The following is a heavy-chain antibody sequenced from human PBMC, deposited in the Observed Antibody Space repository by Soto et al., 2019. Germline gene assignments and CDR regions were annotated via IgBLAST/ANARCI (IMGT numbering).Heavy chain of an antibody. CDR1: GFTFDDYA. CDR2: ISWNSGSI. V-gene: IGHV3-9*01. Sequence: EVQLVESGGGLVQPGRSLRLSCAASGFTFDDYAMHWVRQAPGKGLEWVSSISWNSGSIDYADSVKGRFTISRDNAKNSLYLQMNSLRADDTALYYCAKGGGHSGYDKNWFDPWGQGTLVTVSS. J-gene: IGHJ5*02. CDR3: AKGGGHSGYDKNWFDP. D-gene: IGHD5-12*01.